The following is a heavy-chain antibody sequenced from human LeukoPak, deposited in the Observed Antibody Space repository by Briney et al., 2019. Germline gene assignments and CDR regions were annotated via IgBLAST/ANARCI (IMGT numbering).Heavy chain of an antibody. CDR3: ATLVSGSGWYVWFDP. V-gene: IGHV1-24*01. CDR2: FDPEDGET. J-gene: IGHJ5*02. CDR1: GYTLTESS. D-gene: IGHD6-19*01. Sequence: ASVKVSCKVSGYTLTESSMHWVRQAPGKGLGWMGGFDPEDGETIYAQKFQGRVTMTEDTSTDTAYMELSSLRSEDTAVYYCATLVSGSGWYVWFDPWGQGTLVTVSS.